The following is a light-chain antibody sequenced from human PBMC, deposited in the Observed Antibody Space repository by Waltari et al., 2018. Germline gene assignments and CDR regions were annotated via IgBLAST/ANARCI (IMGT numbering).Light chain of an antibody. CDR3: QQYNNWPPWT. CDR2: GAS. CDR1: QRVSSN. J-gene: IGKJ1*01. V-gene: IGKV3-15*01. Sequence: EIVMMQSPATLSVSPGERATLYCRASQRVSSNLAWYQQKPGQAPRLLIYGASTRATGIPARFSGSGSGTEFTLTISSMQSEDFAVYYCQQYNNWPPWTFGQGTKVEIK.